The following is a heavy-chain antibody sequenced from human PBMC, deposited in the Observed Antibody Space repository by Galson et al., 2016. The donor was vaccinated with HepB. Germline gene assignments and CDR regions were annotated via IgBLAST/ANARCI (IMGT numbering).Heavy chain of an antibody. V-gene: IGHV4-30-4*01. CDR1: GGSVSSGDFY. CDR2: IYNSGYT. J-gene: IGHJ4*02. Sequence: PLSLTCSVSGGSVSSGDFYWSWIRQPPGKGLEWIGHIYNSGYTNYKPALKSRVTISLDTSKNQFALRLTYVTAADTAVYYGTREPHPYHGGKATWGQGTLVTVSS. CDR3: TREPHPYHGGKAT. D-gene: IGHD2-15*01.